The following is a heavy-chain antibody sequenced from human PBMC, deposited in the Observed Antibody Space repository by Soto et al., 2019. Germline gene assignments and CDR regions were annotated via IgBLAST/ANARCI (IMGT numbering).Heavy chain of an antibody. Sequence: SEPISLTLSITNASTSSVAYTWSWIRQPPGKGLEWIGYIYHSGSTYYNPSLKSRVTISVDRSKNQFSLKLSSVTAADTAVYYCARSGRSFAFDIWGQGTMVT. CDR3: ARSGRSFAFDI. J-gene: IGHJ3*02. CDR2: IYHSGST. V-gene: IGHV4-30-2*01. CDR1: NASTSSVAYT.